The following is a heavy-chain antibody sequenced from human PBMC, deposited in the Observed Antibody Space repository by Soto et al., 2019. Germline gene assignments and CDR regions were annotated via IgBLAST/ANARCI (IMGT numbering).Heavy chain of an antibody. J-gene: IGHJ4*02. V-gene: IGHV3-23*01. CDR1: GFTFSSYA. D-gene: IGHD5-12*01. CDR3: ASRGYSGYHY. CDR2: ISGSGGST. Sequence: EVQLLESGGGLVQPGGSLRLSCAASGFTFSSYAMSWVRQATGKGLEWVSAISGSGGSTYYADSVKGRFTISRDNSKNTLYLQMNSLRAEDTSVYYCASRGYSGYHYWGQGTLVTVSS.